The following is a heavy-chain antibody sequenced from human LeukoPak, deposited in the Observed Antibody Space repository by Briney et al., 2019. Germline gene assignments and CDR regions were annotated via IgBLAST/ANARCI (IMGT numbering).Heavy chain of an antibody. Sequence: ASVKVSCKASGGTFSSYAISWVRQAPGQGLEWMGRIIPILGIANYAQKFQGRVTITADKSTSTAYMELSSLRSEDTAVYYCARDTPDRDGYMTDDPWGQGTLVTVPS. CDR2: IIPILGIA. V-gene: IGHV1-69*04. CDR1: GGTFSSYA. CDR3: ARDTPDRDGYMTDDP. D-gene: IGHD5-24*01. J-gene: IGHJ5*02.